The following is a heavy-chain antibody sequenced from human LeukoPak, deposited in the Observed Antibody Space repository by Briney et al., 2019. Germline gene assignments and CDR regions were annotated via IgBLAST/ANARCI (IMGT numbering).Heavy chain of an antibody. J-gene: IGHJ4*02. D-gene: IGHD1-26*01. CDR3: ARGLGSPTDY. CDR1: GFTFRTYW. V-gene: IGHV3-74*01. Sequence: PGGSLRLSCAASGFTFRTYWMHWLRQAPGKGLVWVSRINDDGSTTTYAGSVKGRFTTSRDNAKSTLYLQMNSLRAEDTAVYYCARGLGSPTDYWGQGTLVTVSS. CDR2: INDDGSTT.